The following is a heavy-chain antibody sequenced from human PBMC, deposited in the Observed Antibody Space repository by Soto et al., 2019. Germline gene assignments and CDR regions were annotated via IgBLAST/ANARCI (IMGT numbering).Heavy chain of an antibody. CDR3: TPVPGAAYYYYGMDV. CDR1: GFTFSNAW. CDR2: IKSKTDGGTT. V-gene: IGHV3-15*01. D-gene: IGHD3-10*01. Sequence: PGGSLRLSCAASGFTFSNAWVSWVRQAPGKGLEWVGRIKSKTDGGTTDYAAPVKGRFTISRDDSKNTLYLQMNSLKTEDTAVYYCTPVPGAAYYYYGMDVWGQGTTVTVSS. J-gene: IGHJ6*02.